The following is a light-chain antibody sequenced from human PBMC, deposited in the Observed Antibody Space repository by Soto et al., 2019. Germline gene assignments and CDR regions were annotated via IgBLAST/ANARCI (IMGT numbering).Light chain of an antibody. CDR1: SSDVGGYNY. V-gene: IGLV2-14*01. CDR2: DVS. CDR3: TSYTTSSTIV. Sequence: QSALTQPASVSGSPGQSITISCTGTSSDVGGYNYVSWYQQYPGKAPKLMIYDVSNRPSGVSNRFSGSKSGNTASLTISGLQAEDEADYYCTSYTTSSTIVFGTGTKVTVL. J-gene: IGLJ1*01.